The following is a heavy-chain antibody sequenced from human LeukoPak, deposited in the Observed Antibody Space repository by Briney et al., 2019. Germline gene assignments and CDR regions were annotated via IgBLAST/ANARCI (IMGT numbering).Heavy chain of an antibody. Sequence: GGSLRLSCAASGFTFSSYAMHWVRQAPGKGLEWVAVISYDGSNKYYADSVKGRFTISRDNSKNTLYLQMNSLRAEDTAVYYCARERGFSSSLDYWGQGTLVTVSS. D-gene: IGHD5-18*01. J-gene: IGHJ4*02. CDR2: ISYDGSNK. V-gene: IGHV3-30*04. CDR1: GFTFSSYA. CDR3: ARERGFSSSLDY.